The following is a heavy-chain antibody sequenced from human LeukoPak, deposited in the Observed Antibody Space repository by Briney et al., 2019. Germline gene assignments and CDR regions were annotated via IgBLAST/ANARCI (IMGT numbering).Heavy chain of an antibody. V-gene: IGHV3-21*01. Sequence: PGGSLRLSCAASGFTFSNYNFYWVRQAPGKGLEWVSSISSTSSYIYYADSMKGRFTISRDNAKNSLHLQMNSLRAEDTAVYYCARALWSGPVYYGMDVWGQGTTVTVSS. CDR2: ISSTSSYI. CDR1: GFTFSNYN. D-gene: IGHD3-10*01. J-gene: IGHJ6*02. CDR3: ARALWSGPVYYGMDV.